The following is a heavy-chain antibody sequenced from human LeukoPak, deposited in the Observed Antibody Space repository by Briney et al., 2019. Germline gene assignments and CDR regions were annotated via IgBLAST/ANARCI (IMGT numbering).Heavy chain of an antibody. V-gene: IGHV3-23*01. Sequence: PGGSLRLSCAASGFTFSSYAMSWVRQAPGKGLAWVSSISGSGGTTYYADSLKGRFTISRDNAKNSLFLQMNSLRAEDTAVYYCARDYRSMVRGVTIFDPWGQGTLVTVSS. J-gene: IGHJ5*02. D-gene: IGHD3-10*01. CDR1: GFTFSSYA. CDR3: ARDYRSMVRGVTIFDP. CDR2: ISGSGGTT.